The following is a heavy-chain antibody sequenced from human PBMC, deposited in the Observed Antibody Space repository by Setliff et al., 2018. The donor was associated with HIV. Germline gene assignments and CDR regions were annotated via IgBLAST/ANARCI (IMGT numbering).Heavy chain of an antibody. D-gene: IGHD6-19*01. CDR1: GYTFTSYA. Sequence: GASVKVSCKASGYTFTSYAMHWVRQAPGQRLEWMGWINAGNGNTKYSQKFQGRVTITRDTSASTAYMELSSLRSEDTAVYYCAREEQWLAYYFDYWGQGTLVTVSS. CDR3: AREEQWLAYYFDY. J-gene: IGHJ4*02. CDR2: INAGNGNT. V-gene: IGHV1-3*01.